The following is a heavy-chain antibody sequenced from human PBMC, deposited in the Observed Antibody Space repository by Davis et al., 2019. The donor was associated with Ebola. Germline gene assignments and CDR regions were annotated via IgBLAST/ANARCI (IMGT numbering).Heavy chain of an antibody. CDR1: GYTFTSYG. Sequence: ASVKVSCKASGYTFTSYGISWVQQAPGQGLEWMGWISAYNGNTNYAQKLQGRVTMTTDTSTSTAYMELRSLRSDDTAVYYCARDRGDIVVVVAAPILFDPWGQGTLVTVSS. CDR2: ISAYNGNT. D-gene: IGHD2-15*01. V-gene: IGHV1-18*01. J-gene: IGHJ5*02. CDR3: ARDRGDIVVVVAAPILFDP.